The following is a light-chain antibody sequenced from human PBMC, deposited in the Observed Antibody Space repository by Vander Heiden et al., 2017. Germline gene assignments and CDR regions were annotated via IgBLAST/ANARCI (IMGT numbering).Light chain of an antibody. J-gene: IGLJ1*01. CDR1: SSDVGAYNY. CDR3: SSYTSSNTLV. CDR2: DVT. Sequence: HSALTQPASVSGSPGQSITISCTGTSSDVGAYNYVSWYQQHPGKAPKLIIYDVTNRPSGVSNRFSGSKSGNTASLTTSGLQAEDEADYYCSSYTSSNTLVFGTGTKVTVL. V-gene: IGLV2-14*03.